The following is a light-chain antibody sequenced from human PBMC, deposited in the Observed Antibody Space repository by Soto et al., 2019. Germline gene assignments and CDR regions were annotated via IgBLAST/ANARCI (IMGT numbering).Light chain of an antibody. V-gene: IGLV2-14*01. CDR1: SGDIGDYNY. Sequence: QAVVTQPASVSGSPGQSITISCVGTSGDIGDYNYVSWYQQHPGKVPKVIIYDVSNRPSGVSYRFSGTKSGNTASLTVSGLQGEDEADYYCCSYTRSGTLIFGTGTKVTVL. CDR3: CSYTRSGTLI. CDR2: DVS. J-gene: IGLJ1*01.